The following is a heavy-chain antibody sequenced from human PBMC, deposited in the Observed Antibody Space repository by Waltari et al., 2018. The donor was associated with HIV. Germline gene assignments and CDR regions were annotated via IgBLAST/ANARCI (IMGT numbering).Heavy chain of an antibody. V-gene: IGHV3-33*01. J-gene: IGHJ6*02. Sequence: QVQLVESGGGVVQPGRSLRLSCAACGSPAGTFGLHWVRQVPGKGLEWVAVVWQDGSNKYYGDSVKGRFTISRDNSKNTLELQMNSLRAEDTAVYYCARDVQGYCAGERCFYGMDVWGQGTTVTVSS. CDR1: GSPAGTFG. D-gene: IGHD2-8*02. CDR2: VWQDGSNK. CDR3: ARDVQGYCAGERCFYGMDV.